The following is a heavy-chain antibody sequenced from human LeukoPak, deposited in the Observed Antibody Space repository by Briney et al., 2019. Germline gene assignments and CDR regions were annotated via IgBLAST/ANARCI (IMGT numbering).Heavy chain of an antibody. CDR1: GFTVSSNY. J-gene: IGHJ6*02. Sequence: GGSLRLSCAASGFTVSSNYMSWVRQAPGKGLEWVSVIYSGGSTYYADSVKGRFTISRDNSKNTLYLQMNSLRAEDTAVYYCARDGGDDYYYYGRDVWGQGTTVTVSS. CDR2: IYSGGST. CDR3: ARDGGDDYYYYGRDV. D-gene: IGHD3-3*01. V-gene: IGHV3-66*02.